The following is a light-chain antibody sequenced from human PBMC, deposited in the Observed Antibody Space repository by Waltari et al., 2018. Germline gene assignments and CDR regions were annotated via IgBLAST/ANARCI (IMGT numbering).Light chain of an antibody. CDR1: SNDVGAYNY. V-gene: IGLV2-14*03. CDR2: DVN. J-gene: IGLJ2*01. Sequence: QSALTQPASVSGSPGQSITIPCTGTSNDVGAYNYVSWYQQYPGKAPKLIIYDVNKRPSGISDRFSGSKSGNTASLTVSGLQPEDEADYHCSSFTTSTTLVFGGGTKLTVL. CDR3: SSFTTSTTLV.